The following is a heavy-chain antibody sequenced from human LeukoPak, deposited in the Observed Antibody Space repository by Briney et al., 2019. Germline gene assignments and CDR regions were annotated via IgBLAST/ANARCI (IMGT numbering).Heavy chain of an antibody. CDR2: ISSSSSTI. CDR3: ARDKDTAMAA. J-gene: IGHJ4*02. D-gene: IGHD5-18*01. CDR1: GFTVSSNY. V-gene: IGHV3-48*01. Sequence: GGSLRLSCAASGFTVSSNYMNWVRQAPGKGLEWVSYISSSSSTIYYADSVKGRFTISRDNAKNSLYLQMNSLRAEDTAVYYCARDKDTAMAAWGQGTLVTVSS.